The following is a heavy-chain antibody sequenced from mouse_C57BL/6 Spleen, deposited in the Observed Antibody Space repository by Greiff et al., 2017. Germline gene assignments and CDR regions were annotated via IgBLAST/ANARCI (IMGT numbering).Heavy chain of an antibody. CDR1: GYAFTNYL. CDR2: INPGSGGT. Sequence: VQLKQSGAELVRPGTSVKVSCKASGYAFTNYLIAWVKQRPGQGLEWIGVINPGSGGTNYNEKFKGKATLTADKSSSPACMQLSSLTSEDSAVYFCARAYYSNYYAMDYWGQGTSVTVSS. J-gene: IGHJ4*01. D-gene: IGHD2-5*01. V-gene: IGHV1-54*01. CDR3: ARAYYSNYYAMDY.